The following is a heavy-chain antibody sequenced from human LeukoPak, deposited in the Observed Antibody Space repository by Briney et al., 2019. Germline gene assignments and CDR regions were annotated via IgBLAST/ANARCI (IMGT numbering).Heavy chain of an antibody. V-gene: IGHV3-7*01. Sequence: GGSLRLSCAASGFSFSSYWMSWVRQAPGKGLEWVANIKQDGSEKYYVDSVKGRLTISRDNAKNSLYLQMNSLRAEDTAVYYCATTDGMVADYWGQGTLVTVSS. CDR1: GFSFSSYW. J-gene: IGHJ4*02. D-gene: IGHD2-15*01. CDR2: IKQDGSEK. CDR3: ATTDGMVADY.